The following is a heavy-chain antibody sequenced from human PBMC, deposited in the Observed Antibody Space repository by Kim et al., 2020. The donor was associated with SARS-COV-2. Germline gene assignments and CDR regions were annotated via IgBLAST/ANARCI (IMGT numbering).Heavy chain of an antibody. D-gene: IGHD4-4*01. J-gene: IGHJ6*02. CDR3: ARDSPHDYSNYGRYGMDV. CDR1: GYTFTSYA. CDR2: INTNTGNP. Sequence: ASVKVSCKASGYTFTSYAMNWVRQAPGQGLEWMGWINTNTGNPTYAQGFTGRFVFSLDTSVSPAYLQISSLKAEDTAVYYCARDSPHDYSNYGRYGMDVWGQGTAVTVSS. V-gene: IGHV7-4-1*02.